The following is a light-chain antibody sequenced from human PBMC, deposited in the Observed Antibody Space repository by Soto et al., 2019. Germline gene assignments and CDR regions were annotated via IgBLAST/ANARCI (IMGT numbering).Light chain of an antibody. J-gene: IGKJ4*01. CDR1: QAILTY. V-gene: IGKV1-39*01. CDR2: DAS. Sequence: DIHFTQSPSSLSAAVGDRATMTCRASQAILTYLNWLQQKAGKAPEVLIYDASGLRSGVPSRFTGSGSATDFTLTITRLQREDAGTYFCQQTFSPDVTFGGGTKVDIK. CDR3: QQTFSPDVT.